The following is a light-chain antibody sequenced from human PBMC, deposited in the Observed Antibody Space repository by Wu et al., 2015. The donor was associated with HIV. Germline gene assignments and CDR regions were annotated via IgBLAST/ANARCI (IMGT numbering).Light chain of an antibody. CDR2: ATS. Sequence: EIVLTQSPATLSFSPGERATLSCRASQSVSSSSLAWYQHRPGQAPRLLIYATSNRAAGIPDRFGGSGSGTDFTLTISRLEPEDFAVYYCQHYGSSPHSFGQGTKLEIK. V-gene: IGKV3-20*01. J-gene: IGKJ2*03. CDR3: QHYGSSPHS. CDR1: QSVSSSS.